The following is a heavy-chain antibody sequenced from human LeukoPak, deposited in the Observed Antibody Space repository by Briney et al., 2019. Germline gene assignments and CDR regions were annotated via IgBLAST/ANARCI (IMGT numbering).Heavy chain of an antibody. D-gene: IGHD2-2*01. J-gene: IGHJ6*02. V-gene: IGHV3-21*01. CDR3: ARAVGCSSTSCYYYYGTDV. Sequence: GGSLRLSCAASGFTFSSYSMNWVRQAPGKGLEWVSSISSSSSYIYYADSVKGRFTISRDNAKNSLYLQMNSLRAEDTAVYYCARAVGCSSTSCYYYYGTDVWGQGTTVTVSS. CDR2: ISSSSSYI. CDR1: GFTFSSYS.